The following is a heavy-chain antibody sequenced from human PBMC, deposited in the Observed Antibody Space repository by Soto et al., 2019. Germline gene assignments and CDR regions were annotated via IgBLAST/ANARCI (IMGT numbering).Heavy chain of an antibody. J-gene: IGHJ6*02. CDR1: GFTFSSYA. D-gene: IGHD3-3*01. CDR3: AKDLLEWFPRLYGMDV. Sequence: EVQLLESGGGLVQPGGSLRLSCAASGFTFSSYAMSWVRQAPGKGLEWFSAISGSGGSTYYADSVKGRFTISRDNSKNTLYLQMNSLRAEDTAVYYCAKDLLEWFPRLYGMDVWGQGTTVTVSS. V-gene: IGHV3-23*01. CDR2: ISGSGGST.